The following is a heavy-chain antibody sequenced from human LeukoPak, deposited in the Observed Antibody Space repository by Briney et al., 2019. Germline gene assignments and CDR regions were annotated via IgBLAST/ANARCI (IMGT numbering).Heavy chain of an antibody. CDR2: IYPGDSDT. V-gene: IGHV5-51*01. D-gene: IGHD5-12*01. CDR1: GYDFPRHW. J-gene: IGHJ4*02. CDR3: ATRIVATMGVDY. Sequence: GESLKISCKGSGYDFPRHWIGWVRQMAGKGLEWMGIIYPGDSDTRYSPSFQGQVTISADKSISTAYLQWSSLKASDTAMYYCATRIVATMGVDYWGQGTLVTVSS.